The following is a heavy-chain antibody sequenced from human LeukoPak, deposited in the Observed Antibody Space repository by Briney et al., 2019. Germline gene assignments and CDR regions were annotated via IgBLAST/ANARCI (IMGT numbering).Heavy chain of an antibody. CDR3: ARDAGWGHYDL. CDR1: GFTFSISW. V-gene: IGHV3-7*01. CDR2: IDKHGNKK. Sequence: GGSLRLSCVASGFTFSISWVTWVRLAPGKGLEWVANIDKHGNKKYYVDSVKGRFAISRDYASNSVFLQMDSLRAEDTSVYYCARDAGWGHYDLWGQGTPVTVSS. D-gene: IGHD1-26*01. J-gene: IGHJ5*02.